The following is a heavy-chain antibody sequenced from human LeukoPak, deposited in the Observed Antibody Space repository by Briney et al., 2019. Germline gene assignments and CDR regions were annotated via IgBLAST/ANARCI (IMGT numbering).Heavy chain of an antibody. D-gene: IGHD3-10*01. CDR1: GFTFTSSG. CDR3: VRDLPEFLYFGEFSAEIFYYYMDV. V-gene: IGHV3-48*01. J-gene: IGHJ6*03. Sequence: RPGGSLRLSCAASGFTFTSSGMNWVRQAPGKGLEWVSYISTSSSTIYYADSVKGRFTISRDNAKNSLYLQMNSLRAEDTALYYCVRDLPEFLYFGEFSAEIFYYYMDVWGKGTTVTVSS. CDR2: ISTSSSTI.